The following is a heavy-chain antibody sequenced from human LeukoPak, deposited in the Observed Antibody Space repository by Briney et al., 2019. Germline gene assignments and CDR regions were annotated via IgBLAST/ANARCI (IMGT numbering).Heavy chain of an antibody. D-gene: IGHD5-18*01. Sequence: SETLSLTCTVSGGSISSSSYYWGWIRQPPWKGLEWIGSIYYSGSTYYNPSLKSRVTISVDTSKNQFSLKLSSVTAADTAVYYCARLDTSWSWFDPWGQGTLVTVSS. CDR3: ARLDTSWSWFDP. V-gene: IGHV4-39*01. J-gene: IGHJ5*02. CDR2: IYYSGST. CDR1: GGSISSSSYY.